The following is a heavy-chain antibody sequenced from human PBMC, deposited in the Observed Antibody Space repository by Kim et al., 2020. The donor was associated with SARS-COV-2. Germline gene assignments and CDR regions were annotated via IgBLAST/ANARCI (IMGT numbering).Heavy chain of an antibody. CDR1: GFTFRSYS. CDR3: AKNVGYYTD. CDR2: IGSDGVST. D-gene: IGHD5-18*01. J-gene: IGHJ4*02. V-gene: IGHV3-23*01. Sequence: GGSLRLSCAASGFTFRSYSMAWVRQAPGKGLEWVSSIGSDGVSTYYAVSVRGRFSISRDISKNTLYLQMNSLRVEDTATYYCAKNVGYYTDWGQGTLVTV.